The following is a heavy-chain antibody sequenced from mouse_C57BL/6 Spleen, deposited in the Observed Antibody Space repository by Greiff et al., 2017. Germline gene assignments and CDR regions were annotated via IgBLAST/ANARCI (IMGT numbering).Heavy chain of an antibody. CDR3: ARKREGGAPYYFDY. V-gene: IGHV1-69*01. CDR2: IDPSDSYT. J-gene: IGHJ2*01. CDR1: GYTFTSYW. Sequence: QVQLQQPGAELVMPGASVKLSCKASGYTFTSYWMHWVKQRPGQGLEWIGEIDPSDSYTNYNQKFKGKSTLTVDKSSSTAYMQLSSLTSEDSAVYYCARKREGGAPYYFDYWGQGTTLAVSS.